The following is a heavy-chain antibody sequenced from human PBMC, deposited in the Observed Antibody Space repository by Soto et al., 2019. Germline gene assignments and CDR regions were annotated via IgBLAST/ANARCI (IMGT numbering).Heavy chain of an antibody. Sequence: EVQLLESGGGLVQPGGSLRLSCAASGFTFSSYAMSWVRQAPGKGLEWVSAISGSGGSTYYADSVKGRFTISRDNSKXXXYLXXXXXXXXXXXXXXXXKDVSSSSPNWFDPWGQGTLVTVSS. CDR2: ISGSGGST. CDR1: GFTFSSYA. V-gene: IGHV3-23*01. D-gene: IGHD6-6*01. CDR3: XKDVSSSSPNWFDP. J-gene: IGHJ5*02.